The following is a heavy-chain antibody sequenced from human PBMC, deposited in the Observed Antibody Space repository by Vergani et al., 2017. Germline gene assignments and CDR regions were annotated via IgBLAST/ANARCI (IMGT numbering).Heavy chain of an antibody. CDR3: RFGIDY. CDR2: IKQDGSEK. V-gene: IGHV3-7*01. J-gene: IGHJ4*02. CDR1: GFTFSSHW. Sequence: EVQLVESGGGLVQPGGSLRLSCAASGFTFSSHWMSWVRQAPGKGLEWVANIKQDGSEKYYVDSVKGRFTISRDNAKNSLYLQMNSLRAEDTAVYYCRFGIDYWGQGTLVTVSS. D-gene: IGHD3-16*01.